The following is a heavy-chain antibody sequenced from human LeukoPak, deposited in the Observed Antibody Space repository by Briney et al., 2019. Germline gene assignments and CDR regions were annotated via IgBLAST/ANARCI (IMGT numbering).Heavy chain of an antibody. D-gene: IGHD4-17*01. V-gene: IGHV3-23*01. Sequence: GGSLRLSCAASGFTFSSYAMSWVRQAPGKGLEWVSAISGSGGSTYYADSVKGRFTIFRDNSKNTLYLQMNSLRAEDTAVYYCAKASDYGDLNYYYYYGMDVWGKGTTVTVSS. J-gene: IGHJ6*04. CDR2: ISGSGGST. CDR1: GFTFSSYA. CDR3: AKASDYGDLNYYYYYGMDV.